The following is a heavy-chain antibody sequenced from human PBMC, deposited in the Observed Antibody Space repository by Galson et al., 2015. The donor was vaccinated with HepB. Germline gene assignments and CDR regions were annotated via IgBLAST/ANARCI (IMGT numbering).Heavy chain of an antibody. CDR3: GRRWGDGLIEA. CDR1: GYSFTDYY. D-gene: IGHD3-22*01. Sequence: SVKVSCKASGYSFTDYYVNWVRQAPGQGLEWMGWINPKSGDTKYGEKFQGRVTMTRDTSISTCYLELSSLTSDDTAVYFCGRRWGDGLIEAWGQGTLVTVSS. V-gene: IGHV1-2*02. J-gene: IGHJ5*02. CDR2: INPKSGDT.